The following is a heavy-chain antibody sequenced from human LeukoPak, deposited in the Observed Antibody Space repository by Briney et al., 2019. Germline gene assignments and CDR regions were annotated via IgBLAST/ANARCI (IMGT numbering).Heavy chain of an antibody. CDR1: GYTFTSYA. J-gene: IGHJ6*02. Sequence: ASVKVSCKAYGYTFTSYAMHWVRQAPGQRLEWMGWINAGNGNTKYSQKFQGRVTITRDTSASTAYMELSSLRSEDTAVYYCARTDCSITSCYNGWGYYGMDVWGQGTTVTVSS. D-gene: IGHD2-2*01. CDR2: INAGNGNT. CDR3: ARTDCSITSCYNGWGYYGMDV. V-gene: IGHV1-3*01.